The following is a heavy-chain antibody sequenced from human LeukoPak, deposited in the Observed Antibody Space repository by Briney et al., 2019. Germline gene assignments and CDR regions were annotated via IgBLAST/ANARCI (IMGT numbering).Heavy chain of an antibody. J-gene: IGHJ4*02. Sequence: EASVRVSCKASGYTFTNYDINWVRQASGQGLEWMGWMNPNSGNTGSAQKFQGRVTMTSNTSISTAYMELSSLRSGDTAVYYCARGLRREQQLLRAFDYWGQGTPVTVSS. CDR3: ARGLRREQQLLRAFDY. D-gene: IGHD6-13*01. CDR1: GYTFTNYD. V-gene: IGHV1-8*01. CDR2: MNPNSGNT.